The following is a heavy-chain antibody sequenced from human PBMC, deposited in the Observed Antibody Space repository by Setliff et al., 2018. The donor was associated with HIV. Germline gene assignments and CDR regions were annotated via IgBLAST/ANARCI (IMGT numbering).Heavy chain of an antibody. CDR1: GGSISSHY. CDR2: IYSGGTT. V-gene: IGHV4-59*11. J-gene: IGHJ6*03. CDR3: NIYYYYYMDV. Sequence: PSETLSLTCTVSGGSISSHYWSYIRQPPGKGLEWIGYIYSGGTTNYNPSLRSRVTISVDTSKNQFSLKLSSVTAADTAVYYCNIYYYYYMDVWGKGTTVTVSS.